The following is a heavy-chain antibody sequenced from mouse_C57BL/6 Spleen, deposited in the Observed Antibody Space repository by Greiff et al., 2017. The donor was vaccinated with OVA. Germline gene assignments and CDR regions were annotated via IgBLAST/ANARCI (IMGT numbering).Heavy chain of an antibody. CDR1: GYTFTSYW. CDR2: IDPSDSET. V-gene: IGHV1-52*01. Sequence: QVQLKQPGAELVRPGSSVKLSCKASGYTFTSYWMHWVKQRPIQGLEWIGKIDPSDSETHYNQKFKDKATLTVDKSSSTAYMQLSSLTSEDSAVYYCARLGGNYPYFDYWGQGTTLTVSS. CDR3: ARLGGNYPYFDY. J-gene: IGHJ2*01. D-gene: IGHD2-1*01.